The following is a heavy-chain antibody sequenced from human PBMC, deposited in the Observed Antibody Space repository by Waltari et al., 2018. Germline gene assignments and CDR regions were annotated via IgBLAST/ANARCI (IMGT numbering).Heavy chain of an antibody. Sequence: QVQLVQSGAEVKKPGSSVKVSCKASGGPFSSYAISWVRQAPGQGLEWMGGIIPILGIANYAQKFQGRVTITADESTSTAYRELSSLRSEDTAVYYCAREGLEPYFDYWGQGTLVTVSS. CDR1: GGPFSSYA. D-gene: IGHD1-1*01. V-gene: IGHV1-69*04. CDR2: IIPILGIA. CDR3: AREGLEPYFDY. J-gene: IGHJ4*02.